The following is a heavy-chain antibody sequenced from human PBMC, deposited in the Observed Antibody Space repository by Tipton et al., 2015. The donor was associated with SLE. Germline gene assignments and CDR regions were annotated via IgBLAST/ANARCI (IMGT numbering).Heavy chain of an antibody. CDR1: GFTFSSYG. Sequence: RSLRLSCAASGFTFSSYGMHWVRQAPGKGLEWVAVISYDGSNKYYADSVKGRFTITRDNSKNTLYLQMNSLRGEDTAVYYCARASRSSWYNFDYWGQGTLVTVSS. D-gene: IGHD6-13*01. V-gene: IGHV3-30*19. CDR2: ISYDGSNK. J-gene: IGHJ4*02. CDR3: ARASRSSWYNFDY.